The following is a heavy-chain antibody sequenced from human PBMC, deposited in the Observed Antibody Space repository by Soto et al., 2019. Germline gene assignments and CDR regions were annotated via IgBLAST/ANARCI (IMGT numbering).Heavy chain of an antibody. CDR3: ARAPAAPDWFDH. Sequence: SETLSLTCTVSGGSISSGDYYWSWIRQPPGKGLEWIGYIYYSGSTYYNPSLKSRVTISVDTSKNQFSLKLSSVTAADTAVYYCARAPAAPDWFDHWGQGTLVTVSS. CDR2: IYYSGST. CDR1: GGSISSGDYY. V-gene: IGHV4-30-4*01. D-gene: IGHD2-2*01. J-gene: IGHJ5*02.